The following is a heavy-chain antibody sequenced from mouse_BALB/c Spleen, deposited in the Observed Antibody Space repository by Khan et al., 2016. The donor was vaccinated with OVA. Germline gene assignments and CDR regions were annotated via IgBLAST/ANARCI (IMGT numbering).Heavy chain of an antibody. V-gene: IGHV9-3-1*01. CDR2: INTYTGEP. J-gene: IGHJ4*01. D-gene: IGHD2-10*01. CDR1: GYTFTNYG. CDR3: ARPPYFSYVMVY. Sequence: VQLVESGPELKKPGETVKISCKASGYTFTNYGMNWVKQAPGKDLKWMGWINTYTGEPTYADDFKGRFAFSLETSASTAYLQINNLKNEDTATYFCARPPYFSYVMVYWGQGTSVTVSS.